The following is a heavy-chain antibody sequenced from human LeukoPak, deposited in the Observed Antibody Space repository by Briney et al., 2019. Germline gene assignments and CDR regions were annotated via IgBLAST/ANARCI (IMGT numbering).Heavy chain of an antibody. Sequence: GGSLRLSCAASGFTFRDYDMNWVRQAPGKGLEWVSSISSSSSYIYYADSVKGRFTISRDNAKNSLYLQMNSLRAEDTAVYYCARAPEKTLVGATTAKGGPSSPIDYWGQGTLVTVSS. CDR3: ARAPEKTLVGATTAKGGPSSPIDY. J-gene: IGHJ4*02. D-gene: IGHD1-26*01. V-gene: IGHV3-21*01. CDR1: GFTFRDYD. CDR2: ISSSSSYI.